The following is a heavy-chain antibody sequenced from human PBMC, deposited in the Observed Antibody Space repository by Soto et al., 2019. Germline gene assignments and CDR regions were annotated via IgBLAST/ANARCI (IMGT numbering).Heavy chain of an antibody. CDR3: ARDGKGAAYTHGPYYFDY. J-gene: IGHJ4*02. Sequence: GGSLRLSCAASGFPFSFYSMNWVRQAPGKGLEWISYITSTSSAINYADSVRGRFTISRDNAMRSLFLYMNSLRDEDTAVYYCARDGKGAAYTHGPYYFDYWGQGALVTVSS. CDR2: ITSTSSAI. D-gene: IGHD1-1*01. CDR1: GFPFSFYS. V-gene: IGHV3-48*02.